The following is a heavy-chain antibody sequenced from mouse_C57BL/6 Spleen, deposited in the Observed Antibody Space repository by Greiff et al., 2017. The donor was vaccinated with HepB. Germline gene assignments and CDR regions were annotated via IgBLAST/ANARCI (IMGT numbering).Heavy chain of an antibody. V-gene: IGHV1-69*01. CDR1: GYTFTSYW. CDR2: IDPSDSYT. CDR3: ARTGTGDFDV. Sequence: VQLKQPGAELVMPGASVKLSCKASGYTFTSYWMHWVKQRPGQGLEWIGEIDPSDSYTNYNQKFKGKSTLTVDKSSSTAYMQLSSLTSEDSAVYDCARTGTGDFDVWGTGTTVTVSS. J-gene: IGHJ1*03. D-gene: IGHD3-1*01.